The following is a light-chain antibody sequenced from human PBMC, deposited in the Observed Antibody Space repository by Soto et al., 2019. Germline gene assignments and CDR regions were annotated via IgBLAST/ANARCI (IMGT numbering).Light chain of an antibody. Sequence: EIVMTQSPATLSVSPGERATLSCRASQSVSSNLAWYQQKPGQAPRLLLYGASRRATGIPDTFSGSGCGTDFTLTISSLEPEDLAVYYCQQYGTSLTWTFGQGTKVDIK. CDR3: QQYGTSLTWT. CDR2: GAS. J-gene: IGKJ1*01. V-gene: IGKV3-20*01. CDR1: QSVSSN.